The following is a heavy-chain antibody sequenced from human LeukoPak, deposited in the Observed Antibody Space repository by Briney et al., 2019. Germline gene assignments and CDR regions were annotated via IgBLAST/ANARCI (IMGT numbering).Heavy chain of an antibody. Sequence: PSETLSLTCTVSGGSISSSSYYWDWIRQSPGKGLEWIGSFHNSGSTYYSPSLKSRVTISVDTSKNQFSLKLTSVTAADTAVYYCAKRYGYNYAIDYWGQGNLVTVSS. CDR3: AKRYGYNYAIDY. CDR2: FHNSGST. J-gene: IGHJ4*02. CDR1: GGSISSSSYY. V-gene: IGHV4-39*07. D-gene: IGHD5-12*01.